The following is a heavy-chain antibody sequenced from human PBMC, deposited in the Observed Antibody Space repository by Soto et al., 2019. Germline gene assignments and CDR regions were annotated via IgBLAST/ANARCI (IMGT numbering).Heavy chain of an antibody. V-gene: IGHV1-69*13. Sequence: RASVKVSCKASGVTFSRQDMRWVRQAPGQELEWMGGISPIFGTPQYAEKFQDRVTITADESTSTAYMELSSLTSEDTAVYYCATNEGRDGYSFDYWGQGTLVTVSS. CDR2: ISPIFGTP. D-gene: IGHD5-12*01. J-gene: IGHJ4*02. CDR3: ATNEGRDGYSFDY. CDR1: GVTFSRQD.